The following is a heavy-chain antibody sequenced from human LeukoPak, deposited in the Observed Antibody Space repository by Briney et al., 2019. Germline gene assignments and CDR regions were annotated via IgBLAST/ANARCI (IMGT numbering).Heavy chain of an antibody. J-gene: IGHJ4*02. CDR1: GFTFSSYA. Sequence: GGSLRLSCAASGFTFSSYAMSWVRQAPGKGLEWVSAIIGSGGSTYYADSVKGRFTISRDNSKNTLYLQMNSLRAEDTAVYYCAKGRRARTSCFDYWGQGTLVTVSS. CDR2: IIGSGGST. D-gene: IGHD2-2*01. V-gene: IGHV3-23*01. CDR3: AKGRRARTSCFDY.